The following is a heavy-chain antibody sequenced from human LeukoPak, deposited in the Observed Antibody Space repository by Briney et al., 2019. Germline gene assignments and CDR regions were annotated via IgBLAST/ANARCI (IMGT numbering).Heavy chain of an antibody. D-gene: IGHD3-22*01. CDR1: GYTFTSYY. CDR3: ARDSALFYDSSGYPDY. J-gene: IGHJ4*02. Sequence: ASVKVSCKASGYTFTSYYMHWVRQAPGQGLEWMGIINPSGGSTSYAQKFQGRVTMTRDTSTSTVYMELSSLRSEDTAVYYCARDSALFYDSSGYPDYWGQGTLVTVSS. CDR2: INPSGGST. V-gene: IGHV1-46*01.